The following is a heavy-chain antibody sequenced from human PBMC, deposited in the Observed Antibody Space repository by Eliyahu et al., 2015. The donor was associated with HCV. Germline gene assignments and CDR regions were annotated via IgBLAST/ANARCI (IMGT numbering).Heavy chain of an antibody. J-gene: IGHJ6*04. CDR3: ARAIGHDSHYYGLDV. CDR1: GFTFSAPS. CDR2: ISSSGSTI. Sequence: QVQLVESGGGLVKPGGSLRLSCAASGFTFSAPSLAWXRQAPGKGLEWVSFISSSGSTIYYADSVKGRFTISRDNAKTSFYLQMESLRAEDTAMYYCARAIGHDSHYYGLDVWGKGTTVTVSS. V-gene: IGHV3-11*01. D-gene: IGHD3-3*01.